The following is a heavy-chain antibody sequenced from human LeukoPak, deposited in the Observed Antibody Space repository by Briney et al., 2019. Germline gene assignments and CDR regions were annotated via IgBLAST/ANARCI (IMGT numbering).Heavy chain of an antibody. CDR3: AKGAGGFSYYNWFDP. Sequence: SETLSLTCAVYGGSFSGYFWSWIRQPPGKGLEWIGEINHGGITNYNPSLESRVTISVDTSKNQFSLKLASVTAADTAIYYCAKGAGGFSYYNWFDPWGQGTLVTVSS. CDR2: INHGGIT. CDR1: GGSFSGYF. J-gene: IGHJ5*02. V-gene: IGHV4-34*01. D-gene: IGHD5-18*01.